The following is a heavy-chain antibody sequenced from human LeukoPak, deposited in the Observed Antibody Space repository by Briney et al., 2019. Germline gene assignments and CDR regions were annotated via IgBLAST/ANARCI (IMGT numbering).Heavy chain of an antibody. CDR2: IYTTGST. V-gene: IGHV4-61*02. J-gene: IGHJ4*02. D-gene: IGHD3-10*01. CDR1: GGSISSGRYY. Sequence: SETLSLTCTVSGGSISSGRYYWRWLRQPVGKGLEGIGRIYTTGSTNYNPSLKRRVTLSVDTSKNQFSLKLSSVTAADTAVYYCARAGFGLAPLRGTPFDYWGQGTLVTVSS. CDR3: ARAGFGLAPLRGTPFDY.